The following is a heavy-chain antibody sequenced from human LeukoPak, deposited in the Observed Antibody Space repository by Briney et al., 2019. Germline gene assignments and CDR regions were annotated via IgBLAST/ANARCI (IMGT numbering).Heavy chain of an antibody. CDR2: INHSGST. J-gene: IGHJ5*02. V-gene: IGHV4-34*01. CDR3: AGVLGYCSGGSCYDGNWFDP. D-gene: IGHD2-15*01. CDR1: GGSFSGYY. Sequence: PSETLSLTCAVYGGSFSGYYWSWIRQPPGKGLEWIGEINHSGSTNYNPSLKSRVTISVDTSKNQFSLKLSSVTAADTAVYYCAGVLGYCSGGSCYDGNWFDPWGQGTLVTVSS.